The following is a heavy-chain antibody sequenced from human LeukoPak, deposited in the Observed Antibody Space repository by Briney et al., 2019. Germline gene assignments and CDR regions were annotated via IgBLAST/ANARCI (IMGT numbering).Heavy chain of an antibody. CDR2: INQGGSDK. J-gene: IGHJ4*02. V-gene: IGHV3-7*01. Sequence: PGGSLRLSCAASGFTFSGHWMSWVRQAPGNGLEWVANINQGGSDKYYVDSVKGRFTISGDNANNLLYLQMNSLRGEDTGVYYCTRDRSRAEDDWGQGTLVTVSS. CDR1: GFTFSGHW. D-gene: IGHD1-14*01. CDR3: TRDRSRAEDD.